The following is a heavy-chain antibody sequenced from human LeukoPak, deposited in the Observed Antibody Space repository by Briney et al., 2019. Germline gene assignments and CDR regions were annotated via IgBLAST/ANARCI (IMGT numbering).Heavy chain of an antibody. CDR1: GGSFSGYY. CDR2: INHSGST. D-gene: IGHD2-15*01. Sequence: TPSETLSLTCADYGGSFSGYYWSWIRQPPGKGLEWIGEINHSGSTNYNPSLKSRVTISVDTSKNQFSLKLSSVTAADTAVYYCARGMVGLGYWGQGTLVTVSS. J-gene: IGHJ4*02. CDR3: ARGMVGLGY. V-gene: IGHV4-34*01.